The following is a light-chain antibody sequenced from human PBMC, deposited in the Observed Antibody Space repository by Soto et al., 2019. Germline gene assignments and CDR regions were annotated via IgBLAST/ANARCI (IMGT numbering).Light chain of an antibody. V-gene: IGLV2-11*01. Sequence: QSALTQPRSVSGSPGQSVTISCTGARSDVGGYRFVSWYQQHPDKAPKLMIYDVDKRPSGVPDRFSGSKSGNTASLTISGLQAEDEADYFCCSDAGGLTRVFGGGTKLTVL. J-gene: IGLJ3*02. CDR1: RSDVGGYRF. CDR3: CSDAGGLTRV. CDR2: DVD.